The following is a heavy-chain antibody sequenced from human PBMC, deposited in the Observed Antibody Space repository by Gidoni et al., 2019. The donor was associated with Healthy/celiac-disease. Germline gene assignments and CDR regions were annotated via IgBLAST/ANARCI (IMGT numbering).Heavy chain of an antibody. CDR2: IYSGGST. Sequence: VQLVVSGGGLVQPGGSLRLSGAASGSTVSSNYMSWVRQAPGKGLAWVSVIYSGGSTYYADSVKGRVTISRDNSKNTLYLQMNSLRAEDAAVYYCARGTVAGYWYFDLWGRGTLVTVSS. D-gene: IGHD6-19*01. CDR3: ARGTVAGYWYFDL. J-gene: IGHJ2*01. V-gene: IGHV3-66*01. CDR1: GSTVSSNY.